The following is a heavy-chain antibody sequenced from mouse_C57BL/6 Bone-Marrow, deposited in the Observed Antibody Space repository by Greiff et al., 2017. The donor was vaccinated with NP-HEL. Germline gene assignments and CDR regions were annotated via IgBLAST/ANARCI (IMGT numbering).Heavy chain of an antibody. CDR1: GYTFTNYW. Sequence: QVQLQQSGAELVRPGTSVKMSCKASGYTFTNYWLGWAKQRPGHGLEWIGDIYPGGGYTNYNEKFTGKATLTADNYSSTAYMQFSSLTSEDSAIYYCASIDYDYDGYAMDYGGQGTAVTVSA. V-gene: IGHV1-63*01. J-gene: IGHJ4*01. CDR2: IYPGGGYT. CDR3: ASIDYDYDGYAMDY. D-gene: IGHD2-4*01.